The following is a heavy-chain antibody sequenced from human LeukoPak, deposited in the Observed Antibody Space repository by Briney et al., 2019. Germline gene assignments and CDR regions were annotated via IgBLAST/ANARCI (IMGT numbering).Heavy chain of an antibody. V-gene: IGHV3-74*01. Sequence: GGSLRLSCAASGFNFRKYWMQWVRQVPGKGLVWVSEINPDGDYSGHSNSVRGRFTISRDNAKNTLYLQMTSLSAEDTAVYYCARSLGDWSQGTLVSVSS. D-gene: IGHD3-16*01. J-gene: IGHJ4*01. CDR3: ARSLGD. CDR2: INPDGDYS. CDR1: GFNFRKYW.